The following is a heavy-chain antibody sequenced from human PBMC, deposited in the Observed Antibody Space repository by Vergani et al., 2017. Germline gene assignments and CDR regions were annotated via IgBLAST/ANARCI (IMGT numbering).Heavy chain of an antibody. J-gene: IGHJ6*02. CDR3: AGDQGTLYGMDV. CDR1: GASISGDY. V-gene: IGHV4-59*01. Sequence: QVQLQESGPGLVKPSDTLSLTCTVSGASISGDYWSWIRQPPGKGLEWIGYIYHSGSTSYNPSLQSRVTILVDTSKKQVSLKLSSVTAADTAVYYCAGDQGTLYGMDVWGQGTTVTVSS. CDR2: IYHSGST.